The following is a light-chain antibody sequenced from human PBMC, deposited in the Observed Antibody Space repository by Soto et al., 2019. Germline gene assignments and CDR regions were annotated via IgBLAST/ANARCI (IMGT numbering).Light chain of an antibody. Sequence: DVVMTQSPLSLPVTLGQPASISCRSTQGLVYSDGYTYLNWFQQRPGQSPRRLIYRVSNRDSGVPDRLSGSGSGTDFTLKISRVEAEDVGLYYCMQGTHWPWTFGHGTKVEIK. CDR3: MQGTHWPWT. J-gene: IGKJ1*01. CDR2: RVS. CDR1: QGLVYSDGYTY. V-gene: IGKV2-30*01.